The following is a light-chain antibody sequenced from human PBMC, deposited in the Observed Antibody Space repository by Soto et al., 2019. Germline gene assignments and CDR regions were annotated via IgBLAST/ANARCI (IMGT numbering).Light chain of an antibody. Sequence: EIVLTQSPGTLSLSPGERATLSCRASQSVARNYLAWYQQKPGQAPRLLIYGASTRATGIPDRFSGSGSGTDFTLTISRLEPEDFALYHCRQYEISPPTFGQGTKVEIK. CDR3: RQYEISPPT. V-gene: IGKV3-20*01. CDR1: QSVARNY. CDR2: GAS. J-gene: IGKJ1*01.